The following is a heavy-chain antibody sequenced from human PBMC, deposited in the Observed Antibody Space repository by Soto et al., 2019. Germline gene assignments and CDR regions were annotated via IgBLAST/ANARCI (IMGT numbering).Heavy chain of an antibody. D-gene: IGHD2-2*01. V-gene: IGHV3-53*04. CDR2: IYSGGST. J-gene: IGHJ5*02. Sequence: GSLRLSCAASGFTVSSNYMSWVRQAPGKGLEWVSVIYSGGSTYYADSVKGRFTISRHNSKNTLYLQMNSLRAEDTAVYYCARSRGYCSSTSCYPNWFDPWGQGTLVTVSS. CDR1: GFTVSSNY. CDR3: ARSRGYCSSTSCYPNWFDP.